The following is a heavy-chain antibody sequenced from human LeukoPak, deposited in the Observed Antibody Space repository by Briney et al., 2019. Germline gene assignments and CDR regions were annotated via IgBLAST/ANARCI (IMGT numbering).Heavy chain of an antibody. CDR2: INPNSGGT. CDR3: ARYCSGGSCYSGLDY. V-gene: IGHV1-2*02. D-gene: IGHD2-15*01. Sequence: ASVKVSCKAPGYTFTGYYMHWVRQAPGQGLEWMGWINPNSGGTNYAQKFQGRVTMTRDTSISTAYMELSRLRSEDTAVYYCARYCSGGSCYSGLDYWGQGTLVTVSS. CDR1: GYTFTGYY. J-gene: IGHJ4*02.